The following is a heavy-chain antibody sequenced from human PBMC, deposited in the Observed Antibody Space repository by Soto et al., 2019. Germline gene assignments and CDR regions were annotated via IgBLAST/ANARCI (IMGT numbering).Heavy chain of an antibody. D-gene: IGHD2-21*01. CDR1: GYTFTNYD. CDR3: TRVPRGTVVPVAVGQPRGYYAMDV. J-gene: IGHJ6*04. CDR2: MNPNSGNT. Sequence: QVQLVQSGAEVKKPGASVKVSCKASGYTFTNYDISWVRQATGQGLEWMGWMNPNSGNTDYAQKLQGRVNLTRNTSISTALTEMSSLSSEVTAVYYCTRVPRGTVVPVAVGQPRGYYAMDVWGEGTTVTVSS. V-gene: IGHV1-8*01.